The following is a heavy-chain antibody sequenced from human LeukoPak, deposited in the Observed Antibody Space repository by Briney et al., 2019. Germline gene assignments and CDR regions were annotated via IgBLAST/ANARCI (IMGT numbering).Heavy chain of an antibody. J-gene: IGHJ6*02. Sequence: ASVTVSCTASGGTFSSYAISWVRQAPGQGLEWMGGIIPIFGTANYAQKFQGRVTITADESTSTAYMELSSLRSGDTAVYYCARDRMVRGGYYYGMDVWGQGTTVTVSS. V-gene: IGHV1-69*13. CDR2: IIPIFGTA. CDR3: ARDRMVRGGYYYGMDV. CDR1: GGTFSSYA. D-gene: IGHD3-10*01.